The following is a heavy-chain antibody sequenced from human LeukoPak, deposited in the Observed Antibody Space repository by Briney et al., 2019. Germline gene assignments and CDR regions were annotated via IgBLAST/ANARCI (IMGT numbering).Heavy chain of an antibody. CDR1: GGSISSYY. V-gene: IGHV4-59*01. CDR3: ARERKYYYGSGSSYYYYYMDV. J-gene: IGHJ6*03. CDR2: IYYSGST. D-gene: IGHD3-10*01. Sequence: SETLSLTCTVSGGSISSYYWSWIRQPPGKRLEWIGYIYYSGSTNYNPSLKSRVTISVDTSKNQFSLKLSSVTAADTAVYYCARERKYYYGSGSSYYYYYMDVWGKGTTVTVSS.